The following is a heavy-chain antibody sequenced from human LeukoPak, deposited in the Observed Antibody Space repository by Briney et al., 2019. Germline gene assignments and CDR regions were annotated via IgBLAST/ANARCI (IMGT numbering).Heavy chain of an antibody. V-gene: IGHV3-30-3*01. J-gene: IGHJ5*02. CDR3: ARDRWASIQDP. Sequence: GRSLRLSCAASGFTFSSYAMHWVRQAPGKGLEWVAVISYDGSNKYYADSVKGRFTISRDNSKNTLYLQMNSLRAEDTAVYYCARDRWASIQDPWGQGTLVTVSS. D-gene: IGHD6-6*01. CDR1: GFTFSSYA. CDR2: ISYDGSNK.